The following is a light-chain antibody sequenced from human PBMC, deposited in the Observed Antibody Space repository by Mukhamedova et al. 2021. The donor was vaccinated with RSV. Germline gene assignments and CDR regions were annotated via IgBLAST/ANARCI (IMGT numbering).Light chain of an antibody. V-gene: IGKV3-15*01. CDR1: QSVSSN. Sequence: GERATLSCRASQSVSSNLAWYQQKPGQAPRLLIYGVSTRATGIPARFSGSGSGTEFTLTISSLQSEDFAVYYCQQYNNWPPLTFG. CDR3: QQYNNWPPLT. J-gene: IGKJ4*01. CDR2: GVS.